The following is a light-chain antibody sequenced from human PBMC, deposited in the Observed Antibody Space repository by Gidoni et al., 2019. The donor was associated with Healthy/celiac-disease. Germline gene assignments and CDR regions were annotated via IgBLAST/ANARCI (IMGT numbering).Light chain of an antibody. V-gene: IGKV1-33*01. CDR2: DAS. Sequence: DIQMTQSPSSLSASVGDRVTITCQASQDISNYLNWYQQKPGKAPKLLIYDASNLETGVPSRFSGSGSGTDFTFTISSLQPEDIATYYCQQYDNLSSITFXQXTRLEIK. CDR1: QDISNY. CDR3: QQYDNLSSIT. J-gene: IGKJ5*01.